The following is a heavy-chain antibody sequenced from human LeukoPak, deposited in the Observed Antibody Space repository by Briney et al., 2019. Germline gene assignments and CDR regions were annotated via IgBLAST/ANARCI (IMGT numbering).Heavy chain of an antibody. CDR3: AKDLGLRAYHYYGMDV. Sequence: GGSLRLSCEASGFTFSAYAMTWVRQAPGKGLEWVSSIGSDNKPHYSESVKGRFAISRDNSKNTLYLQMSSLRAEDTAVYYCAKDLGLRAYHYYGMDVWGQGTTVTVSS. D-gene: IGHD3-10*01. V-gene: IGHV3-23*01. CDR1: GFTFSAYA. CDR2: IGSDNKP. J-gene: IGHJ6*02.